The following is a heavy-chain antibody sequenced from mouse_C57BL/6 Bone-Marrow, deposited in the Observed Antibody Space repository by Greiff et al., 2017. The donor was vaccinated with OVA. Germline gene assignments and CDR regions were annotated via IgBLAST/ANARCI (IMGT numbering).Heavy chain of an antibody. CDR2: IYPGSGNT. Sequence: QVQLQQSGAELVRPGASVKLSCKASGYTFTDYYINWVKQRPGQGLEWIARIYPGSGNTYYNEKFKGKATLTAEKSSSTAYMQLSSLTSEDSAVYFCAREGYYGSRYFDVWGTGTTVTVSS. D-gene: IGHD1-1*01. CDR3: AREGYYGSRYFDV. V-gene: IGHV1-76*01. J-gene: IGHJ1*03. CDR1: GYTFTDYY.